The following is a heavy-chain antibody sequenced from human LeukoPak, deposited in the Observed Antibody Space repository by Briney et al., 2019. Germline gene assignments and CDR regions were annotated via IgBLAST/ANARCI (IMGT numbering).Heavy chain of an antibody. D-gene: IGHD3-16*02. CDR3: ARENFVWGSYRPTAFDY. V-gene: IGHV3-11*01. Sequence: GGSLGLSCTASGFTLTDYYMTWIRQAPGKGLEWVSHISTSGTTIYYADSVKGRFTISRDNAKNSLYLQMNSLRAEDTAVYYCARENFVWGSYRPTAFDYWGQGTLVTVST. CDR1: GFTLTDYY. J-gene: IGHJ4*02. CDR2: ISTSGTTI.